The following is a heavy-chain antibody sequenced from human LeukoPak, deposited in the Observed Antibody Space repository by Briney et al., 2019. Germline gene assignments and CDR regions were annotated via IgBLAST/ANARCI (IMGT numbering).Heavy chain of an antibody. CDR1: GFTFSSYR. CDR2: IKQDGSEK. Sequence: GGSLRLSCAASGFTFSSYRMSWVRQAPGKGLEWVANIKQDGSEKHYVDSVKGRFTISRDDAKNSLYLVINSLRADDTAAYYCARDPHPYCAGDCYLDYWGQGTLVTVSS. J-gene: IGHJ4*02. D-gene: IGHD2-21*02. CDR3: ARDPHPYCAGDCYLDY. V-gene: IGHV3-7*01.